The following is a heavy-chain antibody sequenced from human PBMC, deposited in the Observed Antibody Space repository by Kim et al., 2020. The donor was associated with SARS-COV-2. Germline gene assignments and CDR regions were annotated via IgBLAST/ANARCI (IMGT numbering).Heavy chain of an antibody. Sequence: ASVKVSCKASGYTFTSYGISWVRQAPGQGLEWMGWISAYNGNTNYAQKLQGRVTMTTDTSTSTAYMELRSLRSDDTAVYYCARAGLRYFDWLPRPGDYWGQGTLVTVSS. V-gene: IGHV1-18*01. D-gene: IGHD3-9*01. CDR1: GYTFTSYG. J-gene: IGHJ4*02. CDR3: ARAGLRYFDWLPRPGDY. CDR2: ISAYNGNT.